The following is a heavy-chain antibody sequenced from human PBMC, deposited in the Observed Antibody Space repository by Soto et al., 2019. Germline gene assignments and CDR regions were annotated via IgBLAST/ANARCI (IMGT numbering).Heavy chain of an antibody. D-gene: IGHD6-19*01. Sequence: QVQVVESGGGVVQPGKSLRLSCAASGFIFSIYGMHWVRQAPGKGLEWVAMTWDDGSSQYYAESVQGRFTISRDNSKNTLYLQMNSLRAEDTTAYYCGSTSEGWDFEFWGQGNLVSGSS. CDR1: GFIFSIYG. V-gene: IGHV3-33*01. J-gene: IGHJ4*02. CDR3: GSTSEGWDFEF. CDR2: TWDDGSSQ.